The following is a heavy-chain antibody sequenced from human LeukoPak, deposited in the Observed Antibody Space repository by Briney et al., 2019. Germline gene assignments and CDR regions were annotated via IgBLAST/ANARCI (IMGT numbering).Heavy chain of an antibody. V-gene: IGHV5-51*01. J-gene: IGHJ4*02. CDR3: ARLRHPRALYGSGSPWYYFDY. Sequence: PGESLKISCKGSGYSFTSYWIGWVRQMPGKGLEWMGIIYPGDSDTRYSPSFQGQVTVSADKSISTAYLQWSSLKASDTAMYHCARLRHPRALYGSGSPWYYFDYWGQGTLVTVSS. D-gene: IGHD3-10*01. CDR1: GYSFTSYW. CDR2: IYPGDSDT.